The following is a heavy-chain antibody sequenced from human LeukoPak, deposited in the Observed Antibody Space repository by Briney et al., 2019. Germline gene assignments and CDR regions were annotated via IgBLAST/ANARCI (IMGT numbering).Heavy chain of an antibody. J-gene: IGHJ6*03. D-gene: IGHD3-3*01. CDR1: GFTFSSYS. CDR3: ARNDFWSGYYMDV. Sequence: GGSLRLSCAASGFTFSSYSTNWVRPAPGKGLEWVSYISSSSSTIYYADSVKGRFTISRDNAKNSLYLQMNSLRAEDTAVYYCARNDFWSGYYMDVWGKGTTVTVSS. V-gene: IGHV3-48*01. CDR2: ISSSSSTI.